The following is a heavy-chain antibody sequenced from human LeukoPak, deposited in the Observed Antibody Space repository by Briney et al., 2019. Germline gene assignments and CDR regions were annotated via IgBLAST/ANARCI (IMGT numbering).Heavy chain of an antibody. Sequence: SETLSLTCTVSGDSISSYYWSWLRQSPGRGLEWIGYIYGGGVTNYNPSLRFRVTMSIDTSKNKFSLNLKSVTAEDTAVYYCARSVGTNWSYFFDYWGQGTLVTVSS. J-gene: IGHJ4*02. V-gene: IGHV4-59*01. D-gene: IGHD3-3*01. CDR2: IYGGGVT. CDR3: ARSVGTNWSYFFDY. CDR1: GDSISSYY.